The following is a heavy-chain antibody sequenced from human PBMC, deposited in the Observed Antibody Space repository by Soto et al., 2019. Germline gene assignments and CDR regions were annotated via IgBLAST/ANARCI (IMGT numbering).Heavy chain of an antibody. D-gene: IGHD3-16*01. V-gene: IGHV4-31*03. Sequence: QVQLQESGPGLVKTSQTLSLTCTVSGGSISSGGYYWSWIRQHPGKGLEWIGYIYYSGSTYYNPSLKSRVTISVDTSKNQFSLKLSSVTAADTAVYYCARSHRQGGWFDPGGQGTLVTVSS. CDR2: IYYSGST. CDR1: GGSISSGGYY. J-gene: IGHJ5*02. CDR3: ARSHRQGGWFDP.